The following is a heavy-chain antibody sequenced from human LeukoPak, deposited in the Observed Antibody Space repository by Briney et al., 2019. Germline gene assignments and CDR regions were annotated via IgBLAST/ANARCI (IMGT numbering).Heavy chain of an antibody. CDR1: GFTSSTYA. CDR3: AKEKMTTTSFDY. D-gene: IGHD5-24*01. J-gene: IGHJ4*02. Sequence: GGSLRLSCAASGFTSSTYAMSWVRQAPGKGLEWVSLISGSGGSTYYADSVKGRFTISRDNSKNTLYLQMHSLRAEDTAVYYCAKEKMTTTSFDYWGQGTLVTVSS. CDR2: ISGSGGST. V-gene: IGHV3-23*01.